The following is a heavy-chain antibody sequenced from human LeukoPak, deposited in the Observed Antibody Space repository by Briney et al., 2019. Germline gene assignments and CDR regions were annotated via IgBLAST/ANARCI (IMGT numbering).Heavy chain of an antibody. Sequence: PGGSLRLSCAASGFTFSSYAMSWVRQAPGKGLEWVSAISGSGGSTYYADSVKGRFTISRDNSKNTLYLQMNSLRAEDTAVYYCAKETAQLRYFDWSDFDAFDIWGQGTMVTVSS. J-gene: IGHJ3*02. CDR2: ISGSGGST. V-gene: IGHV3-23*01. D-gene: IGHD3-9*01. CDR3: AKETAQLRYFDWSDFDAFDI. CDR1: GFTFSSYA.